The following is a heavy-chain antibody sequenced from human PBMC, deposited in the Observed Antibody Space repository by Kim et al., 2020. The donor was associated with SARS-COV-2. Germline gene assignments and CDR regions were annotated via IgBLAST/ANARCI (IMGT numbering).Heavy chain of an antibody. V-gene: IGHV1-69*13. CDR3: ARSLQKWDPGAFDI. Sequence: SVKVSCKASGGTFSSYAISWVRQAPGQGLEWMGGIIPIFGTANYAQKFQGRVTITADESTSTAYMELSSLRSEDTAVYYCARSLQKWDPGAFDIWGQGTMVTVSS. CDR1: GGTFSSYA. CDR2: IIPIFGTA. D-gene: IGHD1-26*01. J-gene: IGHJ3*02.